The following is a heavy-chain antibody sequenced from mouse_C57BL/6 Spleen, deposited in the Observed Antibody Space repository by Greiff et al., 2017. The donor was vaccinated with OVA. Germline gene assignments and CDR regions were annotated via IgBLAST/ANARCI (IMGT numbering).Heavy chain of an antibody. D-gene: IGHD2-12*01. CDR1: GFSLTSYA. J-gene: IGHJ3*01. CDR2: IWTGGGT. CDR3: ARLLIYNYVLGFAY. Sequence: QVQLQQSGPGLVAPSQSLSITCTVSGFSLTSYAISWVRQPPGKGLEWLGVIWTGGGTNSNSALKSRLSISKDNSKSQVFLKMNSLQTDDTARYYCARLLIYNYVLGFAYWGQGTLVTVSA. V-gene: IGHV2-9-1*01.